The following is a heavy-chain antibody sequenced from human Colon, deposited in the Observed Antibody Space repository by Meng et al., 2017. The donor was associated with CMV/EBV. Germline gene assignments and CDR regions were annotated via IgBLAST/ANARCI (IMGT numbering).Heavy chain of an antibody. CDR2: IYTDGSRS. D-gene: IGHD5-24*01. V-gene: IGHV3-23*05. CDR3: ARAILEVRDGYNDPADY. CDR1: GFTFSSYP. Sequence: GGSLRLSCVASGFTFSSYPMSWVRQAPGKGLEWVSTIYTDGSRSFHSDSVKGRFIISRDNFKNTLYLQMNSLRVEDTAVYYCARAILEVRDGYNDPADYWGQGTLVTVS. J-gene: IGHJ4*02.